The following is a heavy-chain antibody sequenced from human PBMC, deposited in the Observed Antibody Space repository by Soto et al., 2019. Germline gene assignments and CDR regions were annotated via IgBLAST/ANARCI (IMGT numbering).Heavy chain of an antibody. Sequence: VKVSCKVSGYTFTDYYMHCVQQSPLKGREWMGLVDPEDGETIYAEKFQGRVTITADTSTDTAYMELSSLRSEDTAVYYCATPLGYSSSFYGMDVWGQGTTVTVSS. CDR2: VDPEDGET. CDR3: ATPLGYSSSFYGMDV. J-gene: IGHJ6*02. D-gene: IGHD6-6*01. V-gene: IGHV1-69-2*01. CDR1: GYTFTDYY.